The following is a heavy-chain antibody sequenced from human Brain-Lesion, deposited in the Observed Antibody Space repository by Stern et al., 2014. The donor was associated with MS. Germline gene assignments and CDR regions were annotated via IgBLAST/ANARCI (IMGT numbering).Heavy chain of an antibody. J-gene: IGHJ6*02. CDR3: ARDQRGITIFGVVTDYYYLGMDV. V-gene: IGHV1-2*02. CDR2: INPNTGGT. Sequence: VQLVESGAEVKKPGASVKVSCKTSGYIFTGYYIHRERQAPGQGLEWMAWINPNTGGTKYAQKFQGRVTMSRDTSISTAYVELSSLTSDDTAVYYCARDQRGITIFGVVTDYYYLGMDVWGQGTTVTVSS. D-gene: IGHD3-3*01. CDR1: GYIFTGYY.